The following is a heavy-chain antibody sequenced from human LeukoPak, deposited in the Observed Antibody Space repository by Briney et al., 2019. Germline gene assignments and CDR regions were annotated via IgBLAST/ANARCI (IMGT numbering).Heavy chain of an antibody. CDR2: LYSAGST. D-gene: IGHD3-10*01. J-gene: IGHJ4*02. V-gene: IGHV3-53*01. CDR3: AKAMIRGVITPFDY. Sequence: PGGSLRLSCAASGFSVSSNYMSWVRQAPGKGLEWVSVLYSAGSTYYADFVKGRFTISRDISRNTLYLQMNTLRAEDTAVYYCAKAMIRGVITPFDYWGQGTLVTVSS. CDR1: GFSVSSNY.